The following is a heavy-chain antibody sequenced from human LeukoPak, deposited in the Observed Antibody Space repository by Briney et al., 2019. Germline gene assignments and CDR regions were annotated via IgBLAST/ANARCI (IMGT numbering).Heavy chain of an antibody. V-gene: IGHV1-2*02. CDR3: ARDGYSGYDSIQLWFCLDY. CDR2: INPNSGGT. Sequence: ASVKVSCKASGYTFTGYYMHWVRQAPGQGLEWMGWINPNSGGTNYAQKFQGRVTMTRDTSISTAYMELSRLRSDDTAVYYCARDGYSGYDSIQLWFCLDYWGQGTLVTVCS. J-gene: IGHJ4*02. CDR1: GYTFTGYY. D-gene: IGHD5-12*01.